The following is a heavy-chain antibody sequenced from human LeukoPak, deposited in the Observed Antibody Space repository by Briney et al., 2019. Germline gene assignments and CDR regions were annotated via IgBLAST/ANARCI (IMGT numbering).Heavy chain of an antibody. CDR2: IYTSGST. J-gene: IGHJ4*02. Sequence: SSETLSLTCTVSGGSISSYYWSWIRQPAGKGLGWIGRIYTSGSTNYNPSLKSRVTMSVDTSKNQFSLKLSSVTAADTAVYYCARERGYCSGGSCRVSDYWGQGTLVTVSS. V-gene: IGHV4-4*07. CDR3: ARERGYCSGGSCRVSDY. D-gene: IGHD2-15*01. CDR1: GGSISSYY.